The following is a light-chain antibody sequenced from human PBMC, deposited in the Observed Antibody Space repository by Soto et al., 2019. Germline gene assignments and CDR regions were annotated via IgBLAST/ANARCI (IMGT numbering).Light chain of an antibody. V-gene: IGKV3-11*01. CDR2: DAS. Sequence: EDGLRQSPATVSLSPGERDTLSCRASYDVGIYGAWYQQKPGQAPRLLIYDASNRATGLPARFSGSGSGTDFTLTISSLDPADFAVYYCQQRRIWPPLTFGGGTRVEIK. CDR1: YDVGIY. J-gene: IGKJ4*01. CDR3: QQRRIWPPLT.